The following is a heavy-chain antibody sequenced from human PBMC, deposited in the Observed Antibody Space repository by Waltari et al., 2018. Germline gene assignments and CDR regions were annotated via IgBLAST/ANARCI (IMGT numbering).Heavy chain of an antibody. CDR2: IYYSGST. V-gene: IGHV4-59*01. CDR3: ARGRPELLFRWGKGYGMDV. J-gene: IGHJ6*02. Sequence: QVQLQESGPGLVKPSETLSLTCTVSGGSISSYYWSWIRQPPGKGLEWIGYIYYSGSTNYNPSLKSRVTISVDTSKNQFSLKLSSVTAADTAVYYCARGRPELLFRWGKGYGMDVWGQGTTVTVSS. D-gene: IGHD3-10*01. CDR1: GGSISSYY.